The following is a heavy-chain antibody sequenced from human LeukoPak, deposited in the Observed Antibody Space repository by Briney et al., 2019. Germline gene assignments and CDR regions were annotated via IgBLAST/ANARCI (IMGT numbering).Heavy chain of an antibody. J-gene: IGHJ4*02. CDR3: ARDRYRGRDGYNGYFDY. Sequence: GGSLRLSCAASGFTFSSYAMHWVRQAPGKGLEWVAVISYDGSNKYHADSVKGRFTISRDNSKNTLYLQMNSLRAEDTAVYYCARDRYRGRDGYNGYFDYWGQGTLVTVSS. CDR1: GFTFSSYA. V-gene: IGHV3-30-3*01. D-gene: IGHD5-24*01. CDR2: ISYDGSNK.